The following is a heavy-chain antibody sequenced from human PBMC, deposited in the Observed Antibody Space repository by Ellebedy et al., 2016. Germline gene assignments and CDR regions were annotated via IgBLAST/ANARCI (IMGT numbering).Heavy chain of an antibody. CDR1: GFNLSTHG. Sequence: GESLKISXAGSGFNLSTHGMHWVRQAPGKGLEWLTVILSGRNTKFYAGAVKGRFTISRDNSKNTLFLQMDSLRPEDTAVYYCARGAPQASGRLDYWGQGTLVTVSS. CDR2: ILSGRNTK. J-gene: IGHJ4*02. D-gene: IGHD3-10*01. V-gene: IGHV3-30*03. CDR3: ARGAPQASGRLDY.